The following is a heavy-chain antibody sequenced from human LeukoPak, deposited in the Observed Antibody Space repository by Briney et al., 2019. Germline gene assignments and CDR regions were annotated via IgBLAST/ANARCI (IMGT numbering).Heavy chain of an antibody. Sequence: GASVKVSCKASGGTFSSYAISWVRQAPGQGLEWMGGIIPIFGTANYAQKFQGRVTITTDESTSTAYMELSSLRSEDTAVYYCARVGGITAAGTGEFDYRGQGTLVTVSS. V-gene: IGHV1-69*05. CDR2: IIPIFGTA. J-gene: IGHJ4*02. CDR1: GGTFSSYA. CDR3: ARVGGITAAGTGEFDY. D-gene: IGHD6-13*01.